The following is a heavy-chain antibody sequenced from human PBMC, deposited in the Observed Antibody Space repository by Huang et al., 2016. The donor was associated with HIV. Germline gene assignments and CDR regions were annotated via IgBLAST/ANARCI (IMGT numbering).Heavy chain of an antibody. J-gene: IGHJ3*02. D-gene: IGHD3-22*01. CDR3: VRCPGYYFEPSRYFDAFDI. V-gene: IGHV4-34*02. CDR1: GGTFTGYF. CDR2: INHSGTP. Sequence: VQLQQWGASLLKPSETLSLTCAVSGGTFTGYFWGCVRQAPGKGLEWIAEINHSGTPSYNPSLKSRVSMSVDVSNHQFSLSLKSVTAADTAVYFCVRCPGYYFEPSRYFDAFDIWGPGTMVTVS.